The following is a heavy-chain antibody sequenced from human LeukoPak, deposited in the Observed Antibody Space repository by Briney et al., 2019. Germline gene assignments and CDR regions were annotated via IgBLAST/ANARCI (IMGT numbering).Heavy chain of an antibody. Sequence: GGSLRLSCAASGFTFSDYNMRWIRQAPGKGLEWVSSISRSGSTKYYADSVKGRFTISRDNAKNSLYLQMNSLRAEDTAVYYCAELGITMIGGVWGKGTTVTVSS. V-gene: IGHV3-11*04. CDR2: ISRSGSTK. CDR3: AELGITMIGGV. D-gene: IGHD3-10*02. CDR1: GFTFSDYN. J-gene: IGHJ6*04.